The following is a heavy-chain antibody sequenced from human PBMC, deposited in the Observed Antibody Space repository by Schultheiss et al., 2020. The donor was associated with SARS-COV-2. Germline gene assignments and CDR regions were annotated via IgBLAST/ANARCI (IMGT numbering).Heavy chain of an antibody. D-gene: IGHD6-13*01. CDR3: ARDQGAAVPDY. V-gene: IGHV3-23*01. J-gene: IGHJ4*01. Sequence: GGSLRLSCAASGFTFRNYAMNWVRQTPGKGLEWVSEISGTGGNTFYEDSVKGRFTISRDNSKNTLYLQMNSLRAEDTAVYYCARDQGAAVPDYWGRGTLVTVSS. CDR2: ISGTGGNT. CDR1: GFTFRNYA.